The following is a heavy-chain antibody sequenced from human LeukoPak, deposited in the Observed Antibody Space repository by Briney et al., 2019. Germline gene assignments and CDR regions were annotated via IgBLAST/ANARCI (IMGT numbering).Heavy chain of an antibody. V-gene: IGHV1-18*01. D-gene: IGHD2-15*01. CDR2: ISAYNGHT. Sequence: ASVKVSCKASGYTFTSYGISWVRQAPGQGLEWMGWISAYNGHTNYAQKLQGRVTMTTDTSTSTAYMELRSLSSDDTAVYYCARGYCSGGSCYSAWFDPWGQGTLVTVSS. CDR3: ARGYCSGGSCYSAWFDP. J-gene: IGHJ5*02. CDR1: GYTFTSYG.